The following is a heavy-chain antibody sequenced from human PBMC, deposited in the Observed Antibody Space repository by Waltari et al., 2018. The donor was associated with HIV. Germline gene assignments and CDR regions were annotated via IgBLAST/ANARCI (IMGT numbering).Heavy chain of an antibody. D-gene: IGHD3-10*01. V-gene: IGHV3-15*01. CDR2: IRSKTDGGTA. CDR3: TTEEGYASGTFLDY. Sequence: EVQLVESGGDLVKPGGCLRLSCAGSGLSFAKAWMTWVRQAPGKGLEWVGRIRSKTDGGTADYAAVVKGRFTISRDDSGNTLYLQMSSLEVEDTAVYYCTTEEGYASGTFLDYWGQGTLVTVSS. J-gene: IGHJ4*02. CDR1: GLSFAKAW.